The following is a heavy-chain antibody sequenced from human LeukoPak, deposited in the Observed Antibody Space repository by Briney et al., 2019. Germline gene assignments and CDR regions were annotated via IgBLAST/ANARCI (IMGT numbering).Heavy chain of an antibody. Sequence: GGSLRLSCAASGFTFGDYYMSWIRQAPGKGLEWVSYISSTGDTILYADSVKGRFTISRDNAKNSLYLQMNSLRVEDTAVYYCASTPYYDSSGYSYYYYGMDVWGQGTTVTVSS. D-gene: IGHD3-22*01. CDR1: GFTFGDYY. CDR2: ISSTGDTI. J-gene: IGHJ6*02. CDR3: ASTPYYDSSGYSYYYYGMDV. V-gene: IGHV3-11*04.